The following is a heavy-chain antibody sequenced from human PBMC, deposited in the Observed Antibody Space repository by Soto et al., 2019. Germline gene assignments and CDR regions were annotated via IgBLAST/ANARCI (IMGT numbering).Heavy chain of an antibody. CDR3: ARGGYVNYYNGMDV. Sequence: QVQLVQSGGEVKKPGASVKLSCTASGYTFTSYGISWVRQAPGQGLEWMGWISAYNGKTNYAQNVEGIVTMTTDTSTRTAYMDLRSLRSDDTAVYYCARGGYVNYYNGMDVWGLGTTVTVSS. CDR2: ISAYNGKT. J-gene: IGHJ6*02. CDR1: GYTFTSYG. V-gene: IGHV1-18*01. D-gene: IGHD6-25*01.